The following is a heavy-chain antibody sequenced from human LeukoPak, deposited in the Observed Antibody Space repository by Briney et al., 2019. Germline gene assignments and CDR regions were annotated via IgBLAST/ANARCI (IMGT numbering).Heavy chain of an antibody. CDR2: ISWNSGSM. Sequence: GGSLRLSCAASGFTFDDYAMHWVRQAPGKGLEWVSGISWNSGSMVYADSVKGRFTISRDNAKNSLYLQMNSLRAEDTALYYCAKDRWHSSGPDAFDIWGQGTMVTVSS. CDR3: AKDRWHSSGPDAFDI. J-gene: IGHJ3*02. D-gene: IGHD6-19*01. V-gene: IGHV3-9*01. CDR1: GFTFDDYA.